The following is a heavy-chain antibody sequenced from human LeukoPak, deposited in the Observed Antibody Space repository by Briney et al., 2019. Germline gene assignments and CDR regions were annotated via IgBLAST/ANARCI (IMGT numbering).Heavy chain of an antibody. J-gene: IGHJ3*02. CDR3: ARAAGTTVVNGAFDI. V-gene: IGHV1-46*01. D-gene: IGHD4-23*01. CDR1: GYTFTSYY. CDR2: INPSGGST. Sequence: ASVKVSCKASGYTFTSYYMHWVRQAPGQGLEWMGIINPSGGSTSYAQKFQGRVTMTRDTSTSTVYMELSSLRSEDTAVYYCARAAGTTVVNGAFDIWGQGTMVTVSS.